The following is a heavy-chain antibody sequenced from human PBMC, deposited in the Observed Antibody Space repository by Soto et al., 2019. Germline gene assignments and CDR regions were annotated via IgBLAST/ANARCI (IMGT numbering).Heavy chain of an antibody. J-gene: IGHJ6*02. CDR2: IIPIFGTA. CDR1: GGTFSSYA. Sequence: SVKVSCKASGGTFSSYAISWVRQAPGQGLEWMGGIIPIFGTANYAQKSQGRVTITADESTSTAYMELSSLRSEDTAVYYCARSTFGELSSYGMDVWGQGTTVTVSS. D-gene: IGHD3-10*02. V-gene: IGHV1-69*13. CDR3: ARSTFGELSSYGMDV.